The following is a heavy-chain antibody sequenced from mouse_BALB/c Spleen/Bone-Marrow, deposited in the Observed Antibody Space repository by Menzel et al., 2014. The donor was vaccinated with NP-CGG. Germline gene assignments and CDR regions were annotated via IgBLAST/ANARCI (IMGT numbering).Heavy chain of an antibody. J-gene: IGHJ4*01. V-gene: IGHV1-69*02. Sequence: QVQLQHPGAELVKPGAPVKLSCKASGYTFTSYWMNWVKRRPGRGLEWIGRIDPSDSETHYNQKFKDKATLTVDKSSSTAYIQLSSLTSEDSAVYYCARALGDGYYYAMDYWGQGTSVTVSS. CDR3: ARALGDGYYYAMDY. CDR2: IDPSDSET. CDR1: GYTFTSYW. D-gene: IGHD2-3*01.